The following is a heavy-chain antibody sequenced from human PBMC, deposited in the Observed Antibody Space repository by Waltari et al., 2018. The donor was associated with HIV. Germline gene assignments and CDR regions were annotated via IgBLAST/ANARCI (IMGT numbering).Heavy chain of an antibody. V-gene: IGHV3-23*01. D-gene: IGHD5-12*01. CDR2: VRGIDST. CDR3: AKDDRASRGLDD. CDR1: GFRFSNYA. Sequence: EVQLLESGGGLVQPGGSLRLSCAASGFRFSNYAMSWVRQAPGKGLEVVVVVRGIDSTYYVDSVKGRFIISRDDSKYSLYLQMNSLRVEDTAVYYCAKDDRASRGLDDWGQGTLVTVSS. J-gene: IGHJ4*02.